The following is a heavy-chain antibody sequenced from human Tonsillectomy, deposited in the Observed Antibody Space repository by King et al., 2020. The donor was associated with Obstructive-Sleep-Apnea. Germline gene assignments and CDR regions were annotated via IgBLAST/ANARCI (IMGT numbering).Heavy chain of an antibody. Sequence: QLVQSGAEVKKPGASVKVSCKASGYTFTGYSLHWVRQAPGQGLEWMGRINPNSGGTNYAQKFQGRVTRTRDTSISTAYMDLNRLRSDDTAVYYCARDNDDILSRDVFDIWGQGTMVTVAS. V-gene: IGHV1-2*06. D-gene: IGHD3-9*01. CDR1: GYTFTGYS. CDR2: INPNSGGT. J-gene: IGHJ3*02. CDR3: ARDNDDILSRDVFDI.